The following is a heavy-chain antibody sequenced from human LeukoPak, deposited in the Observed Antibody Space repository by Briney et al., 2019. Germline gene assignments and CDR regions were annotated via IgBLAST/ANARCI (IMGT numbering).Heavy chain of an antibody. V-gene: IGHV3-33*01. CDR1: GFTFSSYG. D-gene: IGHD3-22*01. J-gene: IGHJ4*02. CDR3: ARDQYYYDSSGYLGY. Sequence: PGRSLRLSCAASGFTFSSYGMHWARQAPGKGLEWVAVIWYDGSNKYYADSVKGRFTISRDNSKNTLYLQMNSLRAEDTAVYYCARDQYYYDSSGYLGYWGQGTLVTVSS. CDR2: IWYDGSNK.